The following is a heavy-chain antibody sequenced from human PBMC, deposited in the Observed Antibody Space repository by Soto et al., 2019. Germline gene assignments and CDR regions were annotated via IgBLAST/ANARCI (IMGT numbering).Heavy chain of an antibody. D-gene: IGHD1-26*01. CDR2: ISYDGSIK. V-gene: IGHV3-30-3*01. CDR1: GFNFSSYA. Sequence: PGWSLRLSCAASGFNFSSYAMHWVRQAPGKGLEWVAVISYDGSIKYYAHSVKGRFTISRDNSKSTLYLQMNSLRAEDTAVYYCARNRGSYYPFDAFDIWGQGTMVTVSS. CDR3: ARNRGSYYPFDAFDI. J-gene: IGHJ3*02.